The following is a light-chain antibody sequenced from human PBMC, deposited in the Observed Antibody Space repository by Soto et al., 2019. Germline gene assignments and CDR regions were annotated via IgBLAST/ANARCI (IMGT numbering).Light chain of an antibody. CDR2: DAS. J-gene: IGKJ1*01. V-gene: IGKV1-39*01. CDR1: QSIVRW. Sequence: DVQMTQSPSTLSESVGDRVTITCRASQSIVRWMAWYQQKPGKAPKLXIYDASNLATGVPSRFSGSGSGTDFTLTISSLQPEDVATDYCQQSYSTPWTFGQGTMVDIK. CDR3: QQSYSTPWT.